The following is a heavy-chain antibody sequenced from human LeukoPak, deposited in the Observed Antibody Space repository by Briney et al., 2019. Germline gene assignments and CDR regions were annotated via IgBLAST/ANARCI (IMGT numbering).Heavy chain of an antibody. D-gene: IGHD3-3*01. CDR2: IIPILGIA. Sequence: SVKVSCKASGGTFSSYAISWVRQAPGQGLEWMGRIIPILGIANYAQKFQGRVTITADKSTSTAYMELSSLRSEDTAVYYCARAYTIFGVVNGMDVWGQGTTVTVSS. J-gene: IGHJ6*02. CDR3: ARAYTIFGVVNGMDV. CDR1: GGTFSSYA. V-gene: IGHV1-69*04.